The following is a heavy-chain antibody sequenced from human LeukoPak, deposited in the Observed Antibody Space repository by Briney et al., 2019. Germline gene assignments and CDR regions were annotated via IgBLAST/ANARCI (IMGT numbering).Heavy chain of an antibody. Sequence: PGGSLRLSRAASGFTLSSYWISWVRQAPGKGLEWVANINQDGSEKYYVDSVKGRFTISRDNAKNTVYLQMNSLRVEDTAVYYCARAVAAAGSYWGQGTLVTVSS. V-gene: IGHV3-7*04. D-gene: IGHD6-13*01. CDR3: ARAVAAAGSY. CDR1: GFTLSSYW. CDR2: INQDGSEK. J-gene: IGHJ4*02.